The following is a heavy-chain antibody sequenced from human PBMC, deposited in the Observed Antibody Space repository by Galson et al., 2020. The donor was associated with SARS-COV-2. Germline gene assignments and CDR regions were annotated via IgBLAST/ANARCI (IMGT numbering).Heavy chain of an antibody. V-gene: IGHV1-8*01. CDR3: ARDLSLTYYYDSSGAN. CDR1: GYTFTSYD. Sequence: ASVKVSCKASGYTFTSYDINWVRQATGQGLEWMGWMNPNSGNTGYAQKFQGRVTMTRNTSISTAYMELSSLRSDDTAVYYCARDLSLTYYYDSSGANWGQGTLVTVSS. D-gene: IGHD3-22*01. CDR2: MNPNSGNT. J-gene: IGHJ4*02.